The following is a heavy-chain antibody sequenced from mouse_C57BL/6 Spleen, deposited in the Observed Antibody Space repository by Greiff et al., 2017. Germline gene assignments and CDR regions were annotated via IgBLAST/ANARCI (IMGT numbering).Heavy chain of an antibody. D-gene: IGHD2-5*01. CDR2: IYPGDGDT. V-gene: IGHV1-80*01. Sequence: VQLVESGAELVKPGASVKISCKASGYAFSSYWMNWVKQRPGKGLEWIGQIYPGDGDTNYNGKFKGKATLTADKSSSTAYMQLSSLTSEDSAVYFCARVDSNYFDYWGQGTTLTVSS. CDR1: GYAFSSYW. J-gene: IGHJ2*01. CDR3: ARVDSNYFDY.